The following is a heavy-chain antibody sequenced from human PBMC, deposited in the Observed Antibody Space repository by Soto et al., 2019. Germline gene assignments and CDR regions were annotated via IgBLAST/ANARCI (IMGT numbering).Heavy chain of an antibody. CDR2: INPQTGGT. Sequence: ASVKVSCKASGYTLTGYYIHWVREAPGQGLEWMGWINPQTGGTSYAQKFQGRVTLSRDTSINTAYLELTRVRFDDAAVYFCARERYQVISDGMDVWGQGTTVTVSS. J-gene: IGHJ6*02. CDR3: ARERYQVISDGMDV. CDR1: GYTLTGYY. V-gene: IGHV1-2*02. D-gene: IGHD2-2*01.